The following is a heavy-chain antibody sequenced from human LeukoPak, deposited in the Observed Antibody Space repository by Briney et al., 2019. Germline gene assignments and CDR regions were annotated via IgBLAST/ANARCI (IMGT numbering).Heavy chain of an antibody. CDR3: ARVGTEYYDFWSGYHATGAFDY. CDR2: IWYDGSNK. Sequence: GGSLRLSCAASGFTFSSYGMHWVRQAPGKELEWVAVIWYDGSNKYYADSVKGRFTISRDNSKNTLYLQMNSLRAEDTAVYYCARVGTEYYDFWSGYHATGAFDYWGQGTLVTVSS. CDR1: GFTFSSYG. V-gene: IGHV3-33*01. D-gene: IGHD3-3*01. J-gene: IGHJ4*02.